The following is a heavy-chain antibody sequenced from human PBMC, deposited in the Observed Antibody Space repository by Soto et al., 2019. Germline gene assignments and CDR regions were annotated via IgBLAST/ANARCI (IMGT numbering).Heavy chain of an antibody. CDR3: TTVSVANIYYYYGMDV. CDR2: IKSKTDGGTT. CDR1: GFTFSNAW. V-gene: IGHV3-15*01. D-gene: IGHD2-21*01. J-gene: IGHJ6*02. Sequence: KAGGSLRLSCAASGFTFSNAWMSWVRQAPGKGLEWVGRIKSKTDGGTTDYAAPVKGRFIISRDDSKNTLYLQMNSLKTEDTAVYYCTTVSVANIYYYYGMDVWGQGTTVTVSS.